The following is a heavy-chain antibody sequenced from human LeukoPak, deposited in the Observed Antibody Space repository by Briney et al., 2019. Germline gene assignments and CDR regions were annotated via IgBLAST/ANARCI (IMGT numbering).Heavy chain of an antibody. CDR1: GFTFSSYS. V-gene: IGHV3-21*01. CDR3: AGDHYDFWSGYYNGYGY. J-gene: IGHJ4*02. Sequence: GGSLRLSCAASGFTFSSYSMNWVRQAPGKGLEWVSSISSSSYIYYADSVKGRFTISRDNAKNSLYLQMNSLRAEDTAVYYCAGDHYDFWSGYYNGYGYWGQGTLVSVSS. CDR2: ISSSSYI. D-gene: IGHD3-3*01.